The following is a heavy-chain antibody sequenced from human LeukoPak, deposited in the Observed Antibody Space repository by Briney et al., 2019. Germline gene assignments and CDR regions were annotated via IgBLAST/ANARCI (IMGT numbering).Heavy chain of an antibody. CDR3: ARIGYNHYFDY. CDR2: INPNSGGT. D-gene: IGHD1-14*01. V-gene: IGHV1-2*02. J-gene: IGHJ4*02. CDR1: GYTFPSYG. Sequence: ASVKVSCKASGYTFPSYGISWVRQAPGQGLEWMGWINPNSGGTNYAQTFQGRVTMTRDTSITTAYLELSRLRSDDTAVYYCARIGYNHYFDYWGQGTLVTVSS.